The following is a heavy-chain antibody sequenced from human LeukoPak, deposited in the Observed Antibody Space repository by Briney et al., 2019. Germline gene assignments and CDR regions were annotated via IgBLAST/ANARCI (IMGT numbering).Heavy chain of an antibody. CDR1: GGYISSYY. CDR3: ARGGARGFDY. D-gene: IGHD3-10*01. CDR2: IYYSGST. V-gene: IGHV4-59*01. Sequence: SETLFLTCTVSGGYISSYYWSWIRQPPGKGLEWIGYIYYSGSTNNNPSLKSRVTISVDTSKNQFSLKLSSVTAADTAVYSCARGGARGFDYWGQGTLVTVSS. J-gene: IGHJ4*02.